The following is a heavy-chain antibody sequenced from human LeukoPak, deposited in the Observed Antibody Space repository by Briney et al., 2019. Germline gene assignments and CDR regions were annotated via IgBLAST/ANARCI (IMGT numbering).Heavy chain of an antibody. CDR1: GFTISGFY. CDR3: AREIYDSYDY. D-gene: IGHD3-10*01. J-gene: IGHJ4*02. V-gene: IGHV3-66*01. Sequence: GGSLRLSCAASGFTISGFYMTWVRQAPGKGLEWVSVINSGGGTYYADSVRGRFTISRDNSKNTLSLQMNSLRAADTAVYYCAREIYDSYDYWGQGTLVTVSS. CDR2: INSGGGT.